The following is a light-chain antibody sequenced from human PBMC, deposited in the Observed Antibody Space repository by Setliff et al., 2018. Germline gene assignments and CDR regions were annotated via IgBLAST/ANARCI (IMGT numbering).Light chain of an antibody. CDR1: AADVGAYNY. J-gene: IGLJ1*01. CDR2: DAA. CDR3: GSYTTASTRV. Sequence: QSVLTQPASVSGSPGQSITISCTGSAADVGAYNYVSWYQQHPGKAPKLIIYDAADRPSGVSDRFSGSKSGNTASLTISGLRAEDEADYYCGSYTTASTRVFGTGTKVTVL. V-gene: IGLV2-14*03.